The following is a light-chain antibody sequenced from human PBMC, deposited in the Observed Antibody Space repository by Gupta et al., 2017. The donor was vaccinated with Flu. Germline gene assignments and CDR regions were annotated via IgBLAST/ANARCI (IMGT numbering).Light chain of an antibody. V-gene: IGKV1-39*01. CDR1: QRITSY. Sequence: DIQMTHSPCSLSASVGDRATIGCRASQRITSYLNWYQQKPGKAPKLLIYAASSWQSGVPSRFSGCGFGKHLTLTSSSHQREDFASYYSHQSYRDASNAFGQGTPLEIK. CDR3: HQSYRDASNA. J-gene: IGKJ5*01. CDR2: AAS.